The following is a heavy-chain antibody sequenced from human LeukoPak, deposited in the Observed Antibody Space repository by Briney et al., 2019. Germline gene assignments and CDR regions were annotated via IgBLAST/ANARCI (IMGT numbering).Heavy chain of an antibody. CDR2: INAGNGNT. Sequence: ASVKVSCKASGYTFTSYAMHWVRQAPGQRLEWMGWINAGNGNTKYSQEFQGRVTITRDTSASTAYMELSSLRSEDMAVYHCARNPRGIAAAGYSDYWGQGTLVTVSS. V-gene: IGHV1-3*03. CDR3: ARNPRGIAAAGYSDY. D-gene: IGHD6-13*01. J-gene: IGHJ4*02. CDR1: GYTFTSYA.